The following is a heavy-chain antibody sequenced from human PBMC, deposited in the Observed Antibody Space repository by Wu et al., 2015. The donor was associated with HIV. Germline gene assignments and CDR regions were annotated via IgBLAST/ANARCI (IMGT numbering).Heavy chain of an antibody. CDR3: ARDWCSGGSCYERLGDAFDI. D-gene: IGHD2-15*01. CDR1: GYTFTGYY. Sequence: QVQLVQSGAEVKKPGASVKVSCKASGYTFTGYYMHWVRQAPGQGLEWMGWINPNSGGTNYAQKFQGRVTMTRDTSISTAYMELSRLRSDDTAVYYCARDWCSGGSCYERLGDAFDIWGQGDNGHRLF. J-gene: IGHJ3*02. V-gene: IGHV1-2*02. CDR2: INPNSGGT.